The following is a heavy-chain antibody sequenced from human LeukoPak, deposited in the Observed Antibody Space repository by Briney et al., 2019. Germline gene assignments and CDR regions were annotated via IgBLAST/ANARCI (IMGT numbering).Heavy chain of an antibody. CDR2: INHSGST. V-gene: IGHV4-34*01. CDR3: ARDSISIEGVAAVYYFDY. J-gene: IGHJ4*02. Sequence: KPSETLSLTCAVYGGSFSGYYWSWIRQPPGKGLEWIGEINHSGSTNYNPSLKSRVTISVDTSKNQFSLKLSSVTAADTAVYYCARDSISIEGVAAVYYFDYWGQGTLVTVSS. CDR1: GGSFSGYY. D-gene: IGHD2-21*01.